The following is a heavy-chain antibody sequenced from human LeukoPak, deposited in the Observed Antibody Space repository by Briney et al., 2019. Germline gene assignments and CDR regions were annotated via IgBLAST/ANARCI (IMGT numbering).Heavy chain of an antibody. CDR1: GGSFSGYY. Sequence: SETLSLTCAVYGGSFSGYYWSWIRQPPGKGLEWIGEINHSGSTNYNPSLKSRVTISVDTSKNQFSLKLSSVTAADTAVYYCARDHPLQVTMVRGVIRDFDYWGQGTLVTVSS. J-gene: IGHJ4*02. V-gene: IGHV4-34*01. CDR3: ARDHPLQVTMVRGVIRDFDY. D-gene: IGHD3-10*01. CDR2: INHSGST.